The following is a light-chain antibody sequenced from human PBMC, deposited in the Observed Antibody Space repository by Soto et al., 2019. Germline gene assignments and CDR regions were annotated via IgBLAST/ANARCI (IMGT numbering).Light chain of an antibody. CDR2: RAS. Sequence: DIRLTQSPSTLSASVGDRVTITCRASQSISDRLAWYQQKSGKAPRLLIYRASSLENGVPSRFSGSGSGTEFTLTIISLQPDDFATYYCQQYDGYSAITFGQGTKLDI. J-gene: IGKJ2*01. V-gene: IGKV1-5*03. CDR3: QQYDGYSAIT. CDR1: QSISDR.